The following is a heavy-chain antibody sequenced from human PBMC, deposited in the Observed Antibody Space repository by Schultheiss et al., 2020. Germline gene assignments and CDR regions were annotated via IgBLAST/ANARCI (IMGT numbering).Heavy chain of an antibody. CDR3: AKEMFYYGSGSYYWGVIDY. CDR2: INSDGSST. V-gene: IGHV3-74*01. Sequence: GGSLRLSCAASGFTVSSNYMSWVRQAPGKGLEWVSRINSDGSSTSYADSVKGRFTISRDNAKNTLYLQMNSLRAEDTAVYYCAKEMFYYGSGSYYWGVIDYWGQGTLVTVSS. CDR1: GFTVSSNY. J-gene: IGHJ4*02. D-gene: IGHD3-10*01.